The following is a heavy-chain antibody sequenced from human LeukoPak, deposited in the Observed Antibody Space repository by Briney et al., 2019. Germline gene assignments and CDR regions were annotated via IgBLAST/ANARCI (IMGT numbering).Heavy chain of an antibody. J-gene: IGHJ3*02. V-gene: IGHV1-69*13. CDR1: GGTFSSYA. Sequence: ASVKVSCKASGGTFSSYAISWVRQAPGQGLEWMGGIIPIFGTANYAQKYQGRVTITADESTSTAYMELSSLRSEDTAVYYCARGWGGRAFDIWGQGTMVTVSS. D-gene: IGHD6-19*01. CDR3: ARGWGGRAFDI. CDR2: IIPIFGTA.